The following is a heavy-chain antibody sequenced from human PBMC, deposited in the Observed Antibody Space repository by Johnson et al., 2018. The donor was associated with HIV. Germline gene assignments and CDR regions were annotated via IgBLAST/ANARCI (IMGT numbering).Heavy chain of an antibody. CDR2: ISSDGSAK. J-gene: IGHJ3*02. Sequence: VQLMESWGGVVQPGSSLRLSCAASGFTFSYYAVHWVRQAPGKGLEWVAVISSDGSAKYYADSVKGPFTISRDNSKNTLYLQLNTLRAEDTALYYCARGFSSGYNDAFDIWGQGTMVTVSS. D-gene: IGHD3-22*01. V-gene: IGHV3-30-3*01. CDR3: ARGFSSGYNDAFDI. CDR1: GFTFSYYA.